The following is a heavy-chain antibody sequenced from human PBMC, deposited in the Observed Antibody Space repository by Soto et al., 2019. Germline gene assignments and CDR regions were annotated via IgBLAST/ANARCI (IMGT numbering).Heavy chain of an antibody. CDR1: GGTFSSYT. CDR3: ARDSSGRYCSGGSCYGVAFDI. D-gene: IGHD2-15*01. CDR2: IIPILGTA. J-gene: IGHJ3*02. V-gene: IGHV1-69*08. Sequence: PVKVSCKASGGTFSSYTISWVRQAPGQGLEWMGRIIPILGTANYAQKFQGRVTITADKSTSTAYMELSSLRSEDTAVYYCARDSSGRYCSGGSCYGVAFDIWGQGTMVTVSS.